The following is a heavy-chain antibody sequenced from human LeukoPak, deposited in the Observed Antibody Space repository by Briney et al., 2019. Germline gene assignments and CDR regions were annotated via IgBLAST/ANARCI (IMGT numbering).Heavy chain of an antibody. CDR2: INHSGST. J-gene: IGHJ5*02. CDR3: ARVGGGSYFIGSGGNWFDP. V-gene: IGHV4-34*01. D-gene: IGHD1-26*01. CDR1: GGSFSGYY. Sequence: SETLSLTCAVYGGSFSGYYWSWIRQPPGKGLEWIGEINHSGSTNYNPSLKSRVTISVDTSKNQFSLKLSSVTAADTAVYYCARVGGGSYFIGSGGNWFDPWGQGTLVTVSS.